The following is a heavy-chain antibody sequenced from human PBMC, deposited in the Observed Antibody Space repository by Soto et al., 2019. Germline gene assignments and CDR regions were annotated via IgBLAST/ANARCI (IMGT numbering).Heavy chain of an antibody. CDR3: ARVTTFYDILTSSYALNYFDY. Sequence: GGSLRLSCAASGFSVTSNYMTWVRQAPGRGLECVSVIYAGGNTYYPDSVKGRFTISSDNSKNTLFLQMNNLRAEDTAVYYCARVTTFYDILTSSYALNYFDYWGQGTRVTVSS. CDR2: IYAGGNT. D-gene: IGHD3-9*01. V-gene: IGHV3-53*01. J-gene: IGHJ4*02. CDR1: GFSVTSNY.